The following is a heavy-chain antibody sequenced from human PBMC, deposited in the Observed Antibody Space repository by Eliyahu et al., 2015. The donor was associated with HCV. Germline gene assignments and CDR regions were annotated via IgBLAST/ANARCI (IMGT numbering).Heavy chain of an antibody. CDR3: AREPLVGDASYFFDF. V-gene: IGHV1-18*01. CDR2: INTYYGHT. D-gene: IGHD1-26*01. CDR1: GYTFTNYG. Sequence: QVQLVQSGAELKKPGASVXVSCKAXGYTFTNYGVSWVRXAPGQGLEWLGWINTYYGHTXYAQKFQGRVTMTTDRSTSTAYMELRSLSSDDTGVYYCAREPLVGDASYFFDFWGQGSLVTVSS. J-gene: IGHJ4*02.